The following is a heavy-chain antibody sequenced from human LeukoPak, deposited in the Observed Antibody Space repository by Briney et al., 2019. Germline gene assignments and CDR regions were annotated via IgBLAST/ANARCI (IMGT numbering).Heavy chain of an antibody. CDR1: GFTFSDYY. V-gene: IGHV3-11*04. CDR2: ISGSENYI. CDR3: ARDFIPAATFHS. Sequence: GGSLRLSCEASGFTFSDYYMSWIRQAPGKGLEWLAYISGSENYIYYAHSVKGRFTISRDNAKNSVYLQMDSLRVEDTARYYCARDFIPAATFHSWGQGTRVTVSS. J-gene: IGHJ4*02. D-gene: IGHD6-25*01.